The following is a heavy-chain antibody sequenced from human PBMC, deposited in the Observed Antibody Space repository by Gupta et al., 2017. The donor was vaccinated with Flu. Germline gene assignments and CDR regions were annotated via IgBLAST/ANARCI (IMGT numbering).Heavy chain of an antibody. CDR3: ARLSYGDSGGYYFDY. J-gene: IGHJ4*02. CDR2: IYYSGST. D-gene: IGHD4-17*01. Sequence: QLQLQESGPGLVKPSETLSLTCTVSGGSISSSSYYWGWIRQPPGKGLEWIGSIYYSGSTYYNPSLKSRVTISVDTSKNQFSLKLSSGTAADTAVYYCARLSYGDSGGYYFDYWGQGTLVTVSS. CDR1: GGSISSSSYY. V-gene: IGHV4-39*01.